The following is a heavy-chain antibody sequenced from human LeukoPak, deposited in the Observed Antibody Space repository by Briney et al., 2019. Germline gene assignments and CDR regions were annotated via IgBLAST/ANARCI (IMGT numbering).Heavy chain of an antibody. D-gene: IGHD5-12*01. CDR1: GGSFSGYY. Sequence: SETLSLTCAVYGGSFSGYYWSWIRQPPGKGLEWIGEINHSGSTNYNPSLKSRVTISVDTSKNQFSLKLGSVTAADTAVYYCARGGYSGLTIWGQGTMVTVSS. V-gene: IGHV4-34*01. CDR2: INHSGST. CDR3: ARGGYSGLTI. J-gene: IGHJ3*02.